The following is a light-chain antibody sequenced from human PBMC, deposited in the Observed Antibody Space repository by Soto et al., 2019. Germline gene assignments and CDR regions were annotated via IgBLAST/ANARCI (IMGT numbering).Light chain of an antibody. CDR2: DIS. J-gene: IGKJ1*01. CDR3: QQRRSLPRT. CDR1: QTVDSF. Sequence: EIVLTQSPATLSLSPGERATLSCRASQTVDSFLACYQQKPGQAPRLLIHDISERDTGIPARFSDSGSGTNFTITISRLEPEEFEVYYCQQRRSLPRTFGQGTKVDIK. V-gene: IGKV3-11*01.